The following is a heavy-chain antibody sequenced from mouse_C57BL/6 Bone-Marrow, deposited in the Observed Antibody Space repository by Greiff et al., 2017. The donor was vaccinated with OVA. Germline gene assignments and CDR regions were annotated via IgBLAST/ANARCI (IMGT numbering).Heavy chain of an antibody. Sequence: QVQLQQPGAELVKPGASVKVSCKASGYTFTSYWMHWVKQRPGQGLEWIGRIHPSDSDTNYNQKFKGKATLTVDKSSSTAYMQLSSLTSEDAAVYYCAIGHYYGSSYWYFDVWGTGTTVTVSS. D-gene: IGHD1-1*01. CDR3: AIGHYYGSSYWYFDV. J-gene: IGHJ1*03. CDR1: GYTFTSYW. V-gene: IGHV1-74*01. CDR2: IHPSDSDT.